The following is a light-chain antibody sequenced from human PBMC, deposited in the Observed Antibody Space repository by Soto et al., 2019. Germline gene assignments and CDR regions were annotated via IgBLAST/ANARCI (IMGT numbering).Light chain of an antibody. CDR2: EDN. CDR1: SGSIASSY. J-gene: IGLJ2*01. CDR3: QSYDDSNHV. Sequence: NFMLTQPHSVSESPGKTVTISCTRSSGSIASSYVQWYQQRPGSAPTTVIYEDNQRPSGVPDRFSGSIDRSSNSASLTISGLKTEDEADYYCQSYDDSNHVFGGGTQLTVL. V-gene: IGLV6-57*04.